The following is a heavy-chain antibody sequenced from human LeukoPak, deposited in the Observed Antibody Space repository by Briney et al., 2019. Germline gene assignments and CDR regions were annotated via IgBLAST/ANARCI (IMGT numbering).Heavy chain of an antibody. CDR2: ISSSGSTI. J-gene: IGHJ5*02. V-gene: IGHV3-11*04. Sequence: TGGSLRLSCAASGFTFSDYYMSWIRQAPGKGLEWVSYISSSGSTIYYADSVKGRFTISRDNAKNSLYLQMNGLRAEDTAVYYCAREYSSSSGNWFDPWGQGTLVTVSS. CDR3: AREYSSSSGNWFDP. CDR1: GFTFSDYY. D-gene: IGHD6-6*01.